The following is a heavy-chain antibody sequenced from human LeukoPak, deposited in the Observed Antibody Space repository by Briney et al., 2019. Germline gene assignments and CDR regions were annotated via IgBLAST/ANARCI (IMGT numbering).Heavy chain of an antibody. CDR1: GGSIGSSY. D-gene: IGHD4-11*01. CDR2: IYYSGTT. J-gene: IGHJ4*02. Sequence: SETLSLTCTVPGGSIGSSYWSWIRQPPGKGLEWIAYIYYSGTTNYNPSLKSRVTISVDTSKNQFSLKLSSVTAADTAVYYCARVNSNGGASFDYWGQGTLVTASS. V-gene: IGHV4-59*01. CDR3: ARVNSNGGASFDY.